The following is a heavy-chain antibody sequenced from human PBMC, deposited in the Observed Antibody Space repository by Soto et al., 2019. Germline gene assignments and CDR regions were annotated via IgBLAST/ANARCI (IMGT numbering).Heavy chain of an antibody. J-gene: IGHJ6*02. CDR2: IHYSGST. CDR1: GGSITSGGYY. D-gene: IGHD5-18*01. V-gene: IGHV4-31*03. CDR3: ARFTGMVNSYHYYGMDV. Sequence: QVQLQESGPGLVKPSQTLSLTCRVSGGSITSGGYYWSWIRQHPGKGLEWIGYIHYSGSTYYNPSLKRRVIISIDTSMTQCSLNLNSVTAADTAVYYCARFTGMVNSYHYYGMDVWGQGTTVTVSS.